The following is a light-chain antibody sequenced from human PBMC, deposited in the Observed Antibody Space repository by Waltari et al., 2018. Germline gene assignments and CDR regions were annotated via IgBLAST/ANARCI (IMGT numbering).Light chain of an antibody. CDR2: DVT. V-gene: IGLV2-11*01. CDR1: GSDVGDYNY. CDR3: CSYAGTWV. J-gene: IGLJ3*02. Sequence: QSALTQPRSVSGSPGQSVTISCTGSGSDVGDYNYVSWYQQHPGKAPKEVIYDVTKRLSGVPDRCAGSRSGNSASLTISGLQAEDEADYYCCSYAGTWVFGGGTKLTVL.